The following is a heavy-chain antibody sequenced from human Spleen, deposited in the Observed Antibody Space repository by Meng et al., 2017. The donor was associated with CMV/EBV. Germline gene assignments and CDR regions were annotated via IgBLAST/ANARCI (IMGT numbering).Heavy chain of an antibody. CDR2: FNSGSNYI. J-gene: IGHJ4*02. D-gene: IGHD6-13*01. CDR1: GFTCSNHT. CDR3: ARVPVAGAGKADY. Sequence: WAASGFTCSNHTMIWIRQAPRRGLGWVSSFNSGSNYIYYIDSVKGRFTISRDNAKSSVFLQMNSLRAEDTAVYYCARVPVAGAGKADYWGQGTLVTVSS. V-gene: IGHV3-21*01.